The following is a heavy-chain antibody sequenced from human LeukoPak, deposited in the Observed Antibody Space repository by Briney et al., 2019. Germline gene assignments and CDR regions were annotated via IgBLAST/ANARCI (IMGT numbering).Heavy chain of an antibody. CDR1: GFTFSSDW. D-gene: IGHD3-16*01. V-gene: IGHV3-74*01. CDR2: INGDGSTT. CDR3: VRGLDS. Sequence: PVGCLRLSCAASGFTFSSDWMHWVLQAPGKGLVCVSYINGDGSTTNDADSVRGRFTISRDNAKKTPYLQMNSLRDEDAAVYYCVRGLDSWGLGTLVTVSS. J-gene: IGHJ5*01.